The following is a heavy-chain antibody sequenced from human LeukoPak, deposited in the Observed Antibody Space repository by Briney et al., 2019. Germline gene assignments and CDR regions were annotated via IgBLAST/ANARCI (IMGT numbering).Heavy chain of an antibody. D-gene: IGHD3-10*01. J-gene: IGHJ3*02. Sequence: ASVKVSRKVSGYTLTELSMHWVRQAPGKGLEWMGGFDPEDGETIYAQKFQGRVTMTEDTSTDTAYMELSSLRSEDTAVYYCATEATARGAFDIWGQGTMVTVSS. CDR2: FDPEDGET. CDR3: ATEATARGAFDI. V-gene: IGHV1-24*01. CDR1: GYTLTELS.